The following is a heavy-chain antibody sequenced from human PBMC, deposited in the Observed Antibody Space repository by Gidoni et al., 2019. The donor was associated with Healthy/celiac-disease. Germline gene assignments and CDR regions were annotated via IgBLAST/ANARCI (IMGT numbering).Heavy chain of an antibody. J-gene: IGHJ6*03. D-gene: IGHD2-2*01. CDR3: ARGGSSSDIVVVPAAYNYYYYYYMDV. V-gene: IGHV4-59*01. CDR1: GGSISSYY. Sequence: QVQLQESGPGLVKHPETLSLTCTVSGGSISSYYWSWIRQPPGKGLEWIGYIYYSGSTNYNPSLKSRVTISVDTSKNQFSLKLSSVTAADTAVYYCARGGSSSDIVVVPAAYNYYYYYYMDVWGKGSTVTVSS. CDR2: IYYSGST.